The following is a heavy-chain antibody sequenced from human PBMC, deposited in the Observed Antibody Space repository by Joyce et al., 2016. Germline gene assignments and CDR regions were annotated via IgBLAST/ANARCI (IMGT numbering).Heavy chain of an antibody. J-gene: IGHJ6*02. CDR1: GSTVSSSS. V-gene: IGHV3-21*01. CDR2: ISGTSYYI. CDR3: ARGGISYYYAMDV. D-gene: IGHD3-16*01. Sequence: QLVESGGGVVKPGGSLRLSWEAYGSTVSSSSMSWFRQAPGKGLEWVAAISGTSYYIFHAETVRGRFTVSRDNAKKTLYLQMNSLRAEDSAVFHCARGGISYYYAMDVWGQGTTVTVSS.